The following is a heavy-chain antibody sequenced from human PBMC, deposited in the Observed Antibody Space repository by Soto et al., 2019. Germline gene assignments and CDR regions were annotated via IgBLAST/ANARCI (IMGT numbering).Heavy chain of an antibody. Sequence: PSETLSLTCTVSGVTISSSSYYWGWIRQPPGKGLEWIGSIYYSGRTYYNPSLKSRVTMSADTSKNQFSLKLSSVTAADTAVYYCARSPLPYCSGGTCYSQASYFDYWGQGTLVTVSS. CDR2: IYYSGRT. J-gene: IGHJ4*02. CDR3: ARSPLPYCSGGTCYSQASYFDY. V-gene: IGHV4-39*01. CDR1: GVTISSSSYY. D-gene: IGHD2-15*01.